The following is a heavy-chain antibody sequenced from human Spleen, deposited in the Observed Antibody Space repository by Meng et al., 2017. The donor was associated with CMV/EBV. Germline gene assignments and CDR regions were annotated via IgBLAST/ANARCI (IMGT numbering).Heavy chain of an antibody. V-gene: IGHV1-2*02. CDR1: EYTFTGYY. CDR3: ARERFLVPAASPDYYYYGMDV. Sequence: ASVKVSCKASEYTFTGYYIHWVRQAPGQGLEWMGWIDPNGGGTYYAQKFQDRVTVTSDTSIRTAYMELSRLRSDDTALYYCARERFLVPAASPDYYYYGMDVWGQGTTVTVSS. CDR2: IDPNGGGT. D-gene: IGHD2-2*01. J-gene: IGHJ6*02.